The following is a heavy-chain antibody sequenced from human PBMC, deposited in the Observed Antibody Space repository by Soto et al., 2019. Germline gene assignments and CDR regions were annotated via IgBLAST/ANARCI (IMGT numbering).Heavy chain of an antibody. D-gene: IGHD3-22*01. J-gene: IGHJ4*02. CDR2: IFYSGAT. V-gene: IGHV4-30-4*08. CDR1: GDSINNDDHF. Sequence: QVQLQESGPGLVKPSQTLSLTCTVSGDSINNDDHFWTWIRQRPGQGLEWIGYIFYSGATYYNPSLKARVTISIDKSRKYFSLDLSSVTAADTAVYYCMTTNVAYSYDSSYWGQGTLVTVSS. CDR3: MTTNVAYSYDSSY.